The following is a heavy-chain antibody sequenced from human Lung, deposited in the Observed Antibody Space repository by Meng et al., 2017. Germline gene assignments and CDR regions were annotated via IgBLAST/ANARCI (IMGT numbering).Heavy chain of an antibody. Sequence: QVKLQQGGPGLLRPSYTLSLTGVFSGGSFSDYYWSWIRQPPGKGLEWIGEINHSGSTNYNPSLESRATISVDTSQNNLSLKLSSVTAADSAVYYCARGPTTMAHDFDYWGQGTLVTVSS. D-gene: IGHD4-11*01. CDR2: INHSGST. CDR1: GGSFSDYY. J-gene: IGHJ4*02. CDR3: ARGPTTMAHDFDY. V-gene: IGHV4-34*01.